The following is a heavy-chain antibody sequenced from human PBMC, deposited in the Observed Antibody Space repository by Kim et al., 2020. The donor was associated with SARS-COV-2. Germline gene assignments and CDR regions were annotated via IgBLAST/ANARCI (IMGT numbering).Heavy chain of an antibody. V-gene: IGHV6-1*01. D-gene: IGHD2-15*01. CDR3: ARGRSGSDFDY. Sequence: DYAASVKSRNTINPDTSKNQFSLQLNSVTPEDTAVYYCARGRSGSDFDYWGQGTLVTVSS. J-gene: IGHJ4*02.